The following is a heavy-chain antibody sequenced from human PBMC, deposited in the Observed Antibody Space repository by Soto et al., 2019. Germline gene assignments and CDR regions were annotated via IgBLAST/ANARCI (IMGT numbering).Heavy chain of an antibody. D-gene: IGHD6-19*01. V-gene: IGHV1-18*01. CDR3: AIEVAGTNYYYGMDV. J-gene: IGHJ6*02. Sequence: ASVKVSCKASGYTFTSYGISWVRQAPGQGLEWMGWISAYNGNTNYAQKLQGRVTMTTDTSTSTAYMELRSLRSDDTAVYYCAIEVAGTNYYYGMDVWGQGTXVTVSS. CDR2: ISAYNGNT. CDR1: GYTFTSYG.